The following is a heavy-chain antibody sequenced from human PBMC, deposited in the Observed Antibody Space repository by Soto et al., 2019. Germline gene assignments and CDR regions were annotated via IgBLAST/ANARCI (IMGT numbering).Heavy chain of an antibody. CDR3: ARHYGQHDAFDI. Sequence: LGESLKICCKGSGDSFTTYWTGWVRQMPGKGLEWMGIIYPRDSDTKYSPSFQGLVTISADKSITTAYLQWNSLRASDTAMYYCARHYGQHDAFDIWGQGTMVTVSS. V-gene: IGHV5-51*01. CDR1: GDSFTTYW. CDR2: IYPRDSDT. J-gene: IGHJ3*02. D-gene: IGHD2-2*01.